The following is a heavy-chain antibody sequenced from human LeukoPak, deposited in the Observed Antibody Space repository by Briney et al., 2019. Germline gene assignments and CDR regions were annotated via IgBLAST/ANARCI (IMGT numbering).Heavy chain of an antibody. CDR2: INPNSGGT. CDR1: GYTFTGYY. Sequence: ASVKVSCKASGYTFTGYYMHWVRQAPGQGLEGMGWINPNSGGTNYAQKFQGRVTMTRDTSISTAYMELSRLRSDDTAVYYCATADGYNRKFDYWGQGTLVTVSS. V-gene: IGHV1-2*02. CDR3: ATADGYNRKFDY. D-gene: IGHD5-24*01. J-gene: IGHJ4*02.